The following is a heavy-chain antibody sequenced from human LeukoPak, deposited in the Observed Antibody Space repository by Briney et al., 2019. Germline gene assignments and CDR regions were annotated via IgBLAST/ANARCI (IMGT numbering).Heavy chain of an antibody. CDR2: ISSSSSYI. V-gene: IGHV3-21*01. Sequence: GGSLRLSCAASGFTFSSYSMNWVRQAPGKGLEWVSSISSSSSYIYYADSVKGRFTISRDNAKNSLYLQMNSLRAEDTAVYYCARDGRVEWELRYHYMDVWGKGTTVTVSS. J-gene: IGHJ6*03. CDR3: ARDGRVEWELRYHYMDV. CDR1: GFTFSSYS. D-gene: IGHD1-26*01.